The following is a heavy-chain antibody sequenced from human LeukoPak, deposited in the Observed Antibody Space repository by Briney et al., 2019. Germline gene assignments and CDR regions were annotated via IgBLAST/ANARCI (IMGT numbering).Heavy chain of an antibody. CDR2: VRGGRGER. D-gene: IGHD5-18*01. CDR3: ARGNSYTSPYYFDY. Sequence: GGSLRLSCAAPRFTSNDYVMGTVRQTPGKGLGWVSTVRGGRGERFSADSVMGRFSISRDNSKNILYLQMSSLRDDDTAMYFCARGNSYTSPYYFDYWGQGTVVTVSS. V-gene: IGHV3-23*01. J-gene: IGHJ4*02. CDR1: RFTSNDYV.